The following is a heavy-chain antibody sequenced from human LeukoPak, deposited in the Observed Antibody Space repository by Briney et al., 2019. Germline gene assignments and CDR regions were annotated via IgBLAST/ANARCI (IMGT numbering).Heavy chain of an antibody. V-gene: IGHV1-46*01. CDR1: GYTLTSYY. D-gene: IGHD2-2*02. J-gene: IGHJ4*02. CDR3: ARDMCSYTTYFDY. CDR2: INPSGGST. Sequence: ASVKVSCKASGYTLTSYYMHWVRQAPGQGLEWMGIINPSGGSTSYAQKFQGRVTMTRDTSTSAVYMELSSLRSEDTAVYYCARDMCSYTTYFDYWGQGTLVTVSS.